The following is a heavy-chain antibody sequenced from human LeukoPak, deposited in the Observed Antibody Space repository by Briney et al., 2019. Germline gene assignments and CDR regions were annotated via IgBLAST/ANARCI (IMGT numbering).Heavy chain of an antibody. CDR2: IYTSGST. D-gene: IGHD4-23*01. V-gene: IGHV4-61*02. Sequence: SETLSLTCTVSGGSISSGSYYWSWIRQPAGKGLEWIGRIYTSGSTNYNPSLKSRVTISVDTSKNQFSPKLSSVTAADTAVYYCARENSRYYFDYWGQGTLVTVSS. CDR1: GGSISSGSYY. J-gene: IGHJ4*02. CDR3: ARENSRYYFDY.